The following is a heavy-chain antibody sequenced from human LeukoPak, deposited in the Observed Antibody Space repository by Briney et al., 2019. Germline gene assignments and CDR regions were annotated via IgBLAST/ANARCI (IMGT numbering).Heavy chain of an antibody. CDR2: IYTSGST. D-gene: IGHD4-11*01. Sequence: PSETLSLTCTVSGGSISSGSYYWSWIRQPAGKGLEWIGRIYTSGSTNYNPSLKSRVTISVDTSKNQFSLKLSSVTAADTAVYYCARAYSADYYYYYYMDVWGKGTTVTVSS. CDR3: ARAYSADYYYYYYMDV. CDR1: GGSISSGSYY. V-gene: IGHV4-61*02. J-gene: IGHJ6*03.